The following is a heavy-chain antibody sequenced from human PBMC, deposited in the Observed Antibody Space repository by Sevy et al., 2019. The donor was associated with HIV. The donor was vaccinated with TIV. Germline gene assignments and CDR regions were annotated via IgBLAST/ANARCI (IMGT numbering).Heavy chain of an antibody. CDR2: TYYRSKWYN. V-gene: IGHV6-1*01. CDR1: GDSVSSNSAA. D-gene: IGHD3-22*01. Sequence: SQTLSLTCAISGDSVSSNSAAWNWIRQSPSRGLEWLGRTYYRSKWYNDYAVSVKSRITINPDTSKNQFSLQLNSVTPEDTAVYYCARARRITMIVVVPHAFDIWGQGTMVTVSS. CDR3: ARARRITMIVVVPHAFDI. J-gene: IGHJ3*02.